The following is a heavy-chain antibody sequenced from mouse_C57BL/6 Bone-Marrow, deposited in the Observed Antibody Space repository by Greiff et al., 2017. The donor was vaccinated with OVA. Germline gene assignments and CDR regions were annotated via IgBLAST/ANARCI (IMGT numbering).Heavy chain of an antibody. CDR2: IRNKANGYTT. D-gene: IGHD2-3*01. CDR3: ARYGGYSYAMDY. Sequence: EVKLVESGGGLVQPGGSLSLSCAASGFTFTDYYMSWVRQPPGKALEWLGFIRNKANGYTTEYSASVKGRFTISRDNSQSILYLQMNALRAEDSATYYCARYGGYSYAMDYWGQGTSVTVSS. CDR1: GFTFTDYY. V-gene: IGHV7-3*01. J-gene: IGHJ4*01.